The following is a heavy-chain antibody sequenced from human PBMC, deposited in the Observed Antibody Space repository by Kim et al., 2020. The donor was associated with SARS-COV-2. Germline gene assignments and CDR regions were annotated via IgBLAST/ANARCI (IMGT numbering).Heavy chain of an antibody. CDR3: AFDFASLDIVATHLKNAFDI. CDR2: IYYSGST. D-gene: IGHD5-12*01. V-gene: IGHV4-39*01. Sequence: SETLSLTCTVSGGSISSSSYYWGWIRQPPGKGLEWIGSIYYSGSTYYNPSLKSRVTISVDTSKNQFSLKLSSVTAADTAVYYCAFDFASLDIVATHLKNAFDIWGQGTMVTVSS. J-gene: IGHJ3*02. CDR1: GGSISSSSYY.